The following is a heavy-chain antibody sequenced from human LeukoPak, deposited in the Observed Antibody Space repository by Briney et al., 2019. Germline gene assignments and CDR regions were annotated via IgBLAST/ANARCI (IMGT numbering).Heavy chain of an antibody. D-gene: IGHD2-15*01. Sequence: ASVKVSCTASGYTFTSYAMNWVRQAPGQGLEWMEWINTNTGNPTYAQGFTGRFVFPLDTSVSTAYLQISSLKAEDTAVYYCLCSLLTAVYWGQGTLVTVSS. CDR2: INTNTGNP. CDR3: LCSLLTAVY. J-gene: IGHJ4*02. CDR1: GYTFTSYA. V-gene: IGHV7-4-1*02.